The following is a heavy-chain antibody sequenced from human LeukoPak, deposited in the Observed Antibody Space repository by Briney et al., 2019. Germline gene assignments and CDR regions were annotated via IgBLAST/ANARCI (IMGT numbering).Heavy chain of an antibody. CDR2: ISSSSSYI. D-gene: IGHD3-16*01. J-gene: IGHJ4*02. CDR1: GFTLSNYD. V-gene: IGHV3-21*01. CDR3: ARGSRGGPIDY. Sequence: PGGSLRLSCAASGFTLSNYDMNWVRQAPGKGLEWVSLISSSSSYICYADSVKGRFTISRDNAKNSLYLQMNSLRAEDTAVYYCARGSRGGPIDYWGQGTLVTVSS.